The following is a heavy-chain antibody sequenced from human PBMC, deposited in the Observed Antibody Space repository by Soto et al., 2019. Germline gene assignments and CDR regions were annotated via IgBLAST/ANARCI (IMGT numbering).Heavy chain of an antibody. CDR2: INPSGGST. V-gene: IGHV1-46*01. CDR1: GYTFTSYY. D-gene: IGHD3-22*01. J-gene: IGHJ4*02. CDR3: ARGAMIVVVITEPPEGIISDY. Sequence: ASVKVSCKASGYTFTSYYMHWVRQAPGQGLEWMGIINPSGGSTSYAQKFQGRVTMTRDTSTSTVYMELSSLRSEDTAVYYCARGAMIVVVITEPPEGIISDYWGQGTLVTVSS.